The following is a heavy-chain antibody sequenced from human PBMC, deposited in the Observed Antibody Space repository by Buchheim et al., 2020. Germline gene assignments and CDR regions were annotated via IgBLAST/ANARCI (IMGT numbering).Heavy chain of an antibody. D-gene: IGHD5-12*01. CDR1: GYTFTTYD. CDR3: ASASGYGT. J-gene: IGHJ5*02. V-gene: IGHV1-8*01. Sequence: QVQLVQSGAEVKKPGASVKVSCKASGYTFTTYDINWVRQATGQGLEWMERVSPNSGDTGYAQKFKGRATMTPKTPKTPAYMELTSLRSDDTAVYYCASASGYGTWGQGT. CDR2: VSPNSGDT.